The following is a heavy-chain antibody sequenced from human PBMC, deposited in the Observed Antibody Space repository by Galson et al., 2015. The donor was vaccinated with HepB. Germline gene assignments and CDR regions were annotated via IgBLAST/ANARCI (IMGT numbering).Heavy chain of an antibody. CDR1: RFTITTLC. V-gene: IGHV3-7*03. Sequence: SLRLSCAGSRFTITTLCMAWVRQAPGKGLEWVANIKQDGSDIRYLDSVKGRFTISRDNGDNLLYLQMNSLRVEDTAVYYCAGGQGWLVTEWGQGTMVTVSS. CDR3: AGGQGWLVTE. D-gene: IGHD3-22*01. CDR2: IKQDGSDI. J-gene: IGHJ1*01.